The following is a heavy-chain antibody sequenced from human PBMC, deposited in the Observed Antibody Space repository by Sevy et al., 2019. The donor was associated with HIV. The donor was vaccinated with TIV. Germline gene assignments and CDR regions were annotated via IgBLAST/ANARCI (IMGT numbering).Heavy chain of an antibody. CDR1: GFTFRSYG. D-gene: IGHD5-12*01. J-gene: IGHJ4*02. CDR3: ATDVSDGYNYFLDF. Sequence: GGSLRLSCAASGFTFRSYGMHWVRQAPGKGLEWEAVISNDGGNQYYADSVKGRFTISRDNSKNTVYLQMNSLRAEDTAVYYCATDVSDGYNYFLDFWGQGALVTVSS. CDR2: ISNDGGNQ. V-gene: IGHV3-30*03.